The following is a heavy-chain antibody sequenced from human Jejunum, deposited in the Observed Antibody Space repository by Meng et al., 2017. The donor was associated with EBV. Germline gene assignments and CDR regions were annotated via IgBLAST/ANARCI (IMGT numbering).Heavy chain of an antibody. CDR1: WFSLTTNGVG. J-gene: IGHJ4*02. CDR3: AHKGSGTYPLDY. D-gene: IGHD1-26*01. Sequence: ITLKESGPTLVNPPQPLTLSCTFSWFSLTTNGVGVGWIRQPPGKALEWLAVIYWDDSRLYSPSLNSRLTITKDTSKSQVVLTMTDMDPVDTATYYCAHKGSGTYPLDYWGQGTLVTVSS. CDR2: IYWDDSR. V-gene: IGHV2-5*02.